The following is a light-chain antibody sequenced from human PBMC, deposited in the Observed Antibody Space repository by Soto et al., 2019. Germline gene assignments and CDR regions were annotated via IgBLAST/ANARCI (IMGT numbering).Light chain of an antibody. V-gene: IGKV3-11*01. CDR1: QSVSNY. CDR3: LQRSKWPRT. J-gene: IGKJ4*02. CDR2: DAS. Sequence: EIVLTQSPATLSLSPGERATLSCGASQSVSNYLAWYQQKPGQAPRLFIYDASNRATGIPARFSGSGSGTDFTLTISSLEPEDFAVYYCLQRSKWPRTFGGGTKVDIK.